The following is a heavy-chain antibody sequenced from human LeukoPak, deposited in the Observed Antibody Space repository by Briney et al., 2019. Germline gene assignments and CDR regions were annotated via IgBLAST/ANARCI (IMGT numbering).Heavy chain of an antibody. CDR1: GFTFRNYW. CDR3: AKAASSSWPSCQYGMDV. Sequence: GGSLRLSCAVSGFTFRNYWMYWVRQAPGEALVWVSRISGDGSTTTYADTVKGRFTISRDNAKNTLYLQMNSLRVDDTAVYYCAKAASSSWPSCQYGMDVWGQGTTVTVSS. CDR2: ISGDGSTT. J-gene: IGHJ6*02. D-gene: IGHD6-13*01. V-gene: IGHV3-74*01.